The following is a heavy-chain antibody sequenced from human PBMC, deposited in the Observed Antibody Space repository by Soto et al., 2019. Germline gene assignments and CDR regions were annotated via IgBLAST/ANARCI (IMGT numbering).Heavy chain of an antibody. CDR3: AGESNYAFRLGY. CDR2: SHHSGGT. Sequence: HVQPQESGPGLVRPSGTLSLTCAVSGGSISSDRWWRWVRQSPGRGLEWIGESHHSGGTNYNPSLKSRVTLSVDKSKDQSSLKLNSVTAADTAVYYCAGESNYAFRLGYWGQGTLVTVSS. D-gene: IGHD3-16*01. CDR1: GGSISSDRW. J-gene: IGHJ4*02. V-gene: IGHV4-4*02.